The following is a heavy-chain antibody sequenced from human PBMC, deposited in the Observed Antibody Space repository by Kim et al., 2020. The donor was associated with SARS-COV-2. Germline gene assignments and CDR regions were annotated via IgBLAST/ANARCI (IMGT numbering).Heavy chain of an antibody. J-gene: IGHJ5*02. V-gene: IGHV4-34*01. D-gene: IGHD3-3*01. CDR1: GGSFSGYY. Sequence: SETLSLTCAVYGGSFSGYYWSWIRQPPGKGLEWIGEINHSGSSNYNPSLKSRVTISVDTSKNQFSLKLSSVTAADTAVYYCARGDYDFWSGYYAPVTRGWFDPWGQGTLVTVSS. CDR3: ARGDYDFWSGYYAPVTRGWFDP. CDR2: INHSGSS.